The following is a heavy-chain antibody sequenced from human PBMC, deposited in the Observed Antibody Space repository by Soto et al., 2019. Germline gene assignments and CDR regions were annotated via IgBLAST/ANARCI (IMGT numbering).Heavy chain of an antibody. D-gene: IGHD6-13*01. V-gene: IGHV4-39*01. Sequence: SETLSLTCTVSGGSISSSSYYWGWIRQPPGKGLEWIGSIYYSGSTYYNPSLKSRVTISVDTSKNRFSLKLSSVTAADTAVYYCARQDIAVAGRAWFDPWGQGTLVPVAS. CDR2: IYYSGST. J-gene: IGHJ5*02. CDR3: ARQDIAVAGRAWFDP. CDR1: GGSISSSSYY.